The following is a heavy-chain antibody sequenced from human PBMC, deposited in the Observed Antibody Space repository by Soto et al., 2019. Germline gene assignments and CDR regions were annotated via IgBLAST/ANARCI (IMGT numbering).Heavy chain of an antibody. CDR3: AKDAGPAEYSSSWYSNWFDP. CDR1: GFTFSSYA. Sequence: EVQLLESGGGLVQPGGSLRLSCAASGFTFSSYAMSWVRQAPGKGLEWVSAISGSGGSTYYADSVKGRFTISRDNSKNTLYLQMNSLRAEDTAVYYCAKDAGPAEYSSSWYSNWFDPWGQGTLVTVSS. V-gene: IGHV3-23*01. J-gene: IGHJ5*02. D-gene: IGHD6-13*01. CDR2: ISGSGGST.